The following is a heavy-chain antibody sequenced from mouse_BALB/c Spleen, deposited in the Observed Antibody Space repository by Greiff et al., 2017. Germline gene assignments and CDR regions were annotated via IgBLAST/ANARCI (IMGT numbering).Heavy chain of an antibody. CDR3: ARVSTMITGDY. CDR1: GFSFTSYG. Sequence: VHLVESGPGLVAPSQSLSITCTVSGFSFTSYGVHWVRQPPGKGLEWLGVIWAGGSTNYNSALMSKLSISKDNSKSQVFLKMNSLQTDDTAMYYCARVSTMITGDYWGQGTTLTVSS. D-gene: IGHD2-4*01. CDR2: IWAGGST. V-gene: IGHV2-9*02. J-gene: IGHJ2*01.